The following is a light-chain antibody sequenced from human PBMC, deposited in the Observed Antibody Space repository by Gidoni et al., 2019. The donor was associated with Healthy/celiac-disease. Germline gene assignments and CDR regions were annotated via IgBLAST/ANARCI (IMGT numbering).Light chain of an antibody. J-gene: IGKJ1*01. CDR3: QQYNSYGT. CDR2: KAS. CDR1: QSISSW. Sequence: DIQMTQSPSTLSASVGDRVTITCRASQSISSWLAWYKQKPGKAPKLLIYKASSLESGVPSRFSGSGSGTAFTLTISSLQPDDFATYYCQQYNSYGTFGQGTKVEIK. V-gene: IGKV1-5*03.